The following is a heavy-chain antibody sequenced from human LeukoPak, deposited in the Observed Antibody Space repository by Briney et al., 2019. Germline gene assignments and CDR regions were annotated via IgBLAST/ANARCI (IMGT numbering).Heavy chain of an antibody. CDR1: GFTFSSYS. J-gene: IGHJ6*03. CDR3: ARDLASLYYYDSSGFPYYYYMDV. D-gene: IGHD3-22*01. Sequence: PGGSLRLSCAASGFTFSSYSMNWVRQAPGKGLEWVSYISSSSSTIYYADSVKGRFTISRDNAKNSLYLQMNSLRAEDTAVYYCARDLASLYYYDSSGFPYYYYMDVWGKGTTVTVSS. V-gene: IGHV3-48*04. CDR2: ISSSSSTI.